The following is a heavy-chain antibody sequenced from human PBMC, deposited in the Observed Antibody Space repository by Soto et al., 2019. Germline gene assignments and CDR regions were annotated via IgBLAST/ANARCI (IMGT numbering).Heavy chain of an antibody. V-gene: IGHV3-64D*06. CDR3: VRDGTLYYYYYGMDV. Sequence: GGSLGLSCSASGFTFSSYAMHWVRQAPGKGLEYVSAISSNGGSTYCADSVKGRFTISRDNSKNTLYLQMSSLRAEDTAVYYCVRDGTLYYYYYGMDVWGQGTTVTVSS. CDR2: ISSNGGST. D-gene: IGHD1-26*01. J-gene: IGHJ6*02. CDR1: GFTFSSYA.